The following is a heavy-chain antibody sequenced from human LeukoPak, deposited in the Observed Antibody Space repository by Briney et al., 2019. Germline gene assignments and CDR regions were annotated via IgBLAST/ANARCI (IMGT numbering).Heavy chain of an antibody. J-gene: IGHJ4*02. V-gene: IGHV4-61*05. Sequence: PSETLSLTCTVSGGSISSSSYYWGWIRQPPGKGLEWIGYIYYSGSTNYNPSLKSRVTISVDTSKNQFSLKLSSVTAADTAVYYCASTTQATAKTFDYWGQGTLVTVSS. CDR2: IYYSGST. CDR1: GGSISSSSYY. D-gene: IGHD2-21*02. CDR3: ASTTQATAKTFDY.